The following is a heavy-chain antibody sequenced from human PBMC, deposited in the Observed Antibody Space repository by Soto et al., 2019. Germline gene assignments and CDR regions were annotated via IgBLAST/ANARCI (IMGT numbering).Heavy chain of an antibody. D-gene: IGHD3-22*01. CDR1: GGTFSSYT. V-gene: IGHV1-69*02. Sequence: SVKVSCKASGGTFSSYTISWVRQAPGQGLERMGRIIPILGIANYAQKFQGRVTITADKSTSTAYMELSSLRSEDTAVYYCARLVDYYDSSGYYYAFDIWGQGTMVTVSS. J-gene: IGHJ3*02. CDR2: IIPILGIA. CDR3: ARLVDYYDSSGYYYAFDI.